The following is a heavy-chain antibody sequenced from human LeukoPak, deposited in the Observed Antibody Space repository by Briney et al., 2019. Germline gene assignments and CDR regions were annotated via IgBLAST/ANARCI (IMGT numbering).Heavy chain of an antibody. CDR1: GGSISSSNYC. CDR2: IHYSGIT. J-gene: IGHJ5*02. V-gene: IGHV4-39*07. D-gene: IGHD3-16*02. CDR3: ARLEITFGGVIAA. Sequence: PSETLSLTCTVSGGSISSSNYCWGWIRQPPGKGLEWIGTIHYSGITYYNPSLRSRVTISADTSKNQFSLRLTSVTAADTAVYYCARLEITFGGVIAAWGQGTLVTVSS.